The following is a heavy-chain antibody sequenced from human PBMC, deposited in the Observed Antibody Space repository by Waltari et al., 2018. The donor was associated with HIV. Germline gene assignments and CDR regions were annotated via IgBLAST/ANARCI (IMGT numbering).Heavy chain of an antibody. CDR3: TTGGYPTEAFDV. V-gene: IGHV3-15*01. J-gene: IGHJ3*01. D-gene: IGHD5-12*01. Sequence: EVQVVESGGGLVKPGGSLRVSCASFQLTFVVVWMTWVRQAPGKGLEWVGRIKSKRDGGATDYAASVKGRFVISRDDSQNTLYLQMSGLRTEDTAMYYCTTGGYPTEAFDVWGQGTMVTVSP. CDR2: IKSKRDGGAT. CDR1: QLTFVVVW.